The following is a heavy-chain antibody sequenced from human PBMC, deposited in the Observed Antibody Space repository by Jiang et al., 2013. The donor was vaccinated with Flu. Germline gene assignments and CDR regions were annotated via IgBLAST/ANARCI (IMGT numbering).Heavy chain of an antibody. V-gene: IGHV3-66*02. CDR2: TYSDGDT. CDR1: GFTVSTNY. Sequence: EVQLLESGGGLVQPGGSLRLSCAASGFTVSTNYMSWVRQAPGKGLEWVSVTYSDGDTYYADSVKGRFTISRDNSKNTLYLQMNTLRPEDTAVYYCARGFQRLAHFDYWGQGTLVTVSS. D-gene: IGHD6-25*01. CDR3: ARGFQRLAHFDY. J-gene: IGHJ4*02.